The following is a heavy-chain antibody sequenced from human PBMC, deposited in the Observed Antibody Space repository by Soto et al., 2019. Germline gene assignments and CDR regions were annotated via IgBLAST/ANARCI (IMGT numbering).Heavy chain of an antibody. CDR1: GFSLSTVSMC. J-gene: IGHJ4*02. CDR2: IDWEDEK. CDR3: ARLRVDSGGYHFDI. Sequence: SGPTLVNPKPTLILTCSFSGFSLSTVSMCVSWIRQTPGKALEYLALIDWEDEKFYSASLKTRLTISKDTSKNQVVLTMTDMDPADTATYYCARLRVDSGGYHFDIWGQGTLVTVSS. D-gene: IGHD2-21*01. V-gene: IGHV2-70*12.